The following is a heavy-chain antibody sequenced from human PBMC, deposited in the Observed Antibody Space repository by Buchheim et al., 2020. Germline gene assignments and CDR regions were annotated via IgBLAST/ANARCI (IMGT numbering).Heavy chain of an antibody. CDR1: GFTFSSYS. V-gene: IGHV3-48*01. CDR3: ARRLTYYYGMDV. D-gene: IGHD4/OR15-4a*01. CDR2: ISSSSTI. Sequence: EVQLVESGGGLVQPGGSLRLSCAASGFTFSSYSMNWVRQAPGKGLEWVSYISSSSTIYYADSVKGRFTISRDNAKNSLYLQMNSLRAEDTAVYYCARRLTYYYGMDVWGQGTT. J-gene: IGHJ6*02.